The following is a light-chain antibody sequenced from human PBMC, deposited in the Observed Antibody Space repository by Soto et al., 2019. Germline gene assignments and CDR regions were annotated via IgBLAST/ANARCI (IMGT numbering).Light chain of an antibody. Sequence: DIQMTQSPSSLSASVGDRVTITCRASQSISSYLNWYQQKPGKPTTLLIYAASSLQSGVPSRFSGSGSGTYFTLTISSLQAEDFATYYCQQSYSTLWTFGQGTKVEIK. J-gene: IGKJ1*01. CDR3: QQSYSTLWT. CDR2: AAS. V-gene: IGKV1-39*01. CDR1: QSISSY.